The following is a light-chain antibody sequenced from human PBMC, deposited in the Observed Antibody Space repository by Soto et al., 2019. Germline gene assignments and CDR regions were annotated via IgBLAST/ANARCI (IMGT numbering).Light chain of an antibody. Sequence: DIQMTQSPSTLSASVGDRVTITCRASQSISSWLAWYQQKPGKAPKLLIYKASSLESGVPSRFSGSGSVTDFTLTISSLQSDDFAPYYCQHSFTFGPGTKVDIK. V-gene: IGKV1-5*03. CDR3: QHSFT. J-gene: IGKJ3*01. CDR1: QSISSW. CDR2: KAS.